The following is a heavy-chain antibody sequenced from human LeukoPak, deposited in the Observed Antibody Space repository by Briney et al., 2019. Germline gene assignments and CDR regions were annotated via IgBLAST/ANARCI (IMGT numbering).Heavy chain of an antibody. D-gene: IGHD4-11*01. CDR1: GGSISSSSYY. CDR2: IYYSGST. CDR3: ARLHDYRNTFDY. Sequence: SETLSLTCTVSGGSISSSSYYWGWIRQPPGKGLEWIGSIYYSGSTYDNPSLKSRVTISVDTSKNQFSLKLSSVTAADTAVYFCARLHDYRNTFDYWGQGTLVTVSS. V-gene: IGHV4-39*01. J-gene: IGHJ4*02.